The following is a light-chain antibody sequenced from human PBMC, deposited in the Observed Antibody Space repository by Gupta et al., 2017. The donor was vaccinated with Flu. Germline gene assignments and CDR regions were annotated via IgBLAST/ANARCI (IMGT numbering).Light chain of an antibody. V-gene: IGKV1-5*03. CDR3: QQEDYYPYT. Sequence: DIQMTQSPPTLSVSLGDRVTISCRASQNINTWLAWFQQKPGRAPKLLISKASSVEDGVPTRFGGSGYGTQFSLTITNRQADDFASYYCQQEDYYPYTFGHGTKMEIK. CDR2: KAS. J-gene: IGKJ2*01. CDR1: QNINTW.